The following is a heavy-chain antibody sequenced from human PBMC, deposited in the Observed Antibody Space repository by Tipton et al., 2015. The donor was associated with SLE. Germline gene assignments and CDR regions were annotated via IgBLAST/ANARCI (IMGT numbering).Heavy chain of an antibody. V-gene: IGHV3-23*01. CDR1: GFTFSNYA. Sequence: SLRLSCAASGFTFSNYALSWVRRAPGKGLEWVSLISVNGGSTYYADYAKGRFTISRDNSKNTLYLQMNSLRVEDTAVYYCARDLYPYGMEVWGQGTTVTVSS. D-gene: IGHD3-10*01. J-gene: IGHJ6*02. CDR3: ARDLYPYGMEV. CDR2: ISVNGGST.